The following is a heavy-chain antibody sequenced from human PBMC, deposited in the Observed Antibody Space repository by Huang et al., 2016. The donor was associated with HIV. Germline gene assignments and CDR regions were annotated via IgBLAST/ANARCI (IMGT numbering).Heavy chain of an antibody. CDR1: GFSFSSAW. CDR2: IKSNTERGTT. V-gene: IGHV3-15*07. J-gene: IGHJ3*02. D-gene: IGHD1-7*01. Sequence: EVQLVESGGGLVKPGGSLRLSCELAGFSFSSAWRNWVRQAPGKGLEWVGRIKSNTERGTTDYAAPVKGRFTISRDDSKNTLYLQMNSLKTEDTGVYYCTTGTRDYLNAFDIWGQGTKVTVSS. CDR3: TTGTRDYLNAFDI.